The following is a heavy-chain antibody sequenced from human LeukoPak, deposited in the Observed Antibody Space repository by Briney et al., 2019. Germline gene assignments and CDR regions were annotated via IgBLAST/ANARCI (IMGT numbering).Heavy chain of an antibody. V-gene: IGHV4-39*01. J-gene: IGHJ4*02. D-gene: IGHD5-12*01. CDR3: ARWLQLTFDY. CDR2: IYYSGST. Sequence: SKTLSLTCTVSGGSISSSSYYWGWIRQPPGKGLEWIGSIYYSGSTYYNPSLKSRVTISVDTSKNQFSLKLSSVTAADTAVYYCARWLQLTFDYWGQGTLVTVSS. CDR1: GGSISSSSYY.